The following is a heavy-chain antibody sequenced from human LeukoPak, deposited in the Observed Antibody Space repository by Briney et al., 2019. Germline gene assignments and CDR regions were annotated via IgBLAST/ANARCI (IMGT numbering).Heavy chain of an antibody. Sequence: AGGSLRLSCTTSGFTFSTYGMHWVRQAPGKGLEWVAAIWYDGTNRYYADSVKGRFTISRDNSKNTLYLQMNSMRAEDTAVYYCARDQDRAFDIWGQGTMVTVSS. CDR1: GFTFSTYG. CDR3: ARDQDRAFDI. CDR2: IWYDGTNR. V-gene: IGHV3-33*01. J-gene: IGHJ3*02.